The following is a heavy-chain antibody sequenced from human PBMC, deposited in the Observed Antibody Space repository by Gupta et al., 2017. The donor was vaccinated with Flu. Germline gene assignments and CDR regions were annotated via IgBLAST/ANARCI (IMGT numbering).Heavy chain of an antibody. CDR3: AKDPSVTTVGPFDY. CDR1: GFTFSSCG. J-gene: IGHJ4*02. D-gene: IGHD4-17*01. Sequence: QVQLVESGGGVVQPGRSLRLSCAASGFTFSSCGMHWVRQAPGKGLEWVAVISYDGSNKYYADSVKGRFTISRDNSKNTLYLQMNSLRAEDTAVYYCAKDPSVTTVGPFDYWGQGTLVTVSS. CDR2: ISYDGSNK. V-gene: IGHV3-30*18.